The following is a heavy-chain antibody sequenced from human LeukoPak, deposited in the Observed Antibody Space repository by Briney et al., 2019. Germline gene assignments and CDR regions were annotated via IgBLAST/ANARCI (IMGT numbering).Heavy chain of an antibody. CDR3: ARDVCTNGVCYRDDAFDI. CDR1: GYTLTELS. V-gene: IGHV1-24*01. CDR2: FDPEDGET. J-gene: IGHJ3*02. D-gene: IGHD2-8*01. Sequence: ASVKVSCKVSGYTLTELSMHWVRQAPGKGLEWMGGFDPEDGETIYAQKFQGRVTMTEDTSTDTAYMELSSLRSEDTAVYYCARDVCTNGVCYRDDAFDIWGQGTMVTVSS.